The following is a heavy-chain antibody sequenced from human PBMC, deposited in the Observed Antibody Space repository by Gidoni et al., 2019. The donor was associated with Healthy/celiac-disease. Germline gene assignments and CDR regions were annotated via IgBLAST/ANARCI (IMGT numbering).Heavy chain of an antibody. CDR3: ARGLIAGYSSGWTHSYYFDY. CDR2: IWYDGSNK. D-gene: IGHD6-19*01. CDR1: GFTFSSYG. J-gene: IGHJ4*02. Sequence: QVQLVESGGGVVQPGRSLRLSCAASGFTFSSYGMHWVRQAPGKGLEWVAVIWYDGSNKYYADSVKGRFTISRDNSKNTLYLQMNSLRAEDTAVYYCARGLIAGYSSGWTHSYYFDYWGQGTLVTVSS. V-gene: IGHV3-33*01.